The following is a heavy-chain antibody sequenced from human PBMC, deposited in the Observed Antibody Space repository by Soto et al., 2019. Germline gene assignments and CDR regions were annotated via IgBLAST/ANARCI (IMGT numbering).Heavy chain of an antibody. V-gene: IGHV3-23*01. CDR3: AKGSSSGYTPFDAFDI. CDR2: ISGSGGST. D-gene: IGHD3-22*01. J-gene: IGHJ3*02. Sequence: PGGSLRLSCAASGFTFSSYAMSWVRQAPGKGLEWVSAISGSGGSTYYAASVKGRFTISRDNSKNTLYLQMNSLRAEDTAVYYCAKGSSSGYTPFDAFDIWGQGTMVTVSS. CDR1: GFTFSSYA.